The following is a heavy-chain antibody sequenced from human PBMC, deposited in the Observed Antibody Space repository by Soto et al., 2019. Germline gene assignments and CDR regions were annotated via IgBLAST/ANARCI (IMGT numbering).Heavy chain of an antibody. CDR2: ISYDGSNK. CDR1: GFTFSSYG. D-gene: IGHD3-3*01. V-gene: IGHV3-30*18. J-gene: IGHJ4*02. Sequence: QVQLVESGGGVVQPGRSLRLSCAASGFTFSSYGMHWVRQAPGKGLEWVAVISYDGSNKYYADSVKGRFTISRDNSKNTLYLQMNSLRAEDTAVYYCAKVLRLDYWGQGTLVTVSS. CDR3: AKVLRLDY.